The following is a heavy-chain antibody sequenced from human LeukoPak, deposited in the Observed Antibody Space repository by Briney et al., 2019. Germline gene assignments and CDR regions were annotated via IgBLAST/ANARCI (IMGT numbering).Heavy chain of an antibody. D-gene: IGHD6-13*01. V-gene: IGHV3-30-3*01. CDR2: ISYDGSNK. CDR1: GFTFSSYA. CDR3: ARDMEQPSLPYGMDV. Sequence: QPGRSLRLSCAASGFTFSSYAMHWVRQAPGKGLEWVAVISYDGSNKYYADSVRGRFTISRDNSKNTLYLQMNSLRAEDTAVYYCARDMEQPSLPYGMDVWGQGTTVTVSS. J-gene: IGHJ6*02.